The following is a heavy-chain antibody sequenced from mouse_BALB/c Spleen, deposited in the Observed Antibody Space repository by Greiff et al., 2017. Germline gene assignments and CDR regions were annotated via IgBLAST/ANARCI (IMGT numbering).Heavy chain of an antibody. Sequence: EVQGVESEGGLVQPGGSRKLSCAASGFTFSSFGMHWVRQAPEKGLEWVAYISSGSSTIYYADTVKGRFTISRDNPKNTLFLQMTSLRSEDTAMYYCARWDSWFAYWGQGTLVTVSA. CDR2: ISSGSSTI. J-gene: IGHJ3*01. D-gene: IGHD4-1*01. CDR1: GFTFSSFG. V-gene: IGHV5-17*02. CDR3: ARWDSWFAY.